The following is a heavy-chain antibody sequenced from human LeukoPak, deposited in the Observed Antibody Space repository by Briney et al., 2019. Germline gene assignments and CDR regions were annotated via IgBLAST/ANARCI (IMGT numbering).Heavy chain of an antibody. V-gene: IGHV3-23*01. CDR1: GFTFSDYY. CDR2: ISGSGGST. Sequence: GGSLRLSCAASGFTFSDYYMSWIRQAPGKGLEWVSAISGSGGSTYYADSVKGRFTISRDNSKNTLYLQMNSLRAGDTAVYYCAKDRSSSWYDAFDIWGQGTMVTVSS. D-gene: IGHD6-13*01. CDR3: AKDRSSSWYDAFDI. J-gene: IGHJ3*02.